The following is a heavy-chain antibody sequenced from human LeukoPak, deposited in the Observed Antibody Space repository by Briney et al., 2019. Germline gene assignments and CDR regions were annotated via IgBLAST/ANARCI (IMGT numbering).Heavy chain of an antibody. D-gene: IGHD1-26*01. CDR3: ARDGSYSGSYSDY. Sequence: GGSLRLSCVASGFTFSNYDMHWVRQAAGKGLEWVSAIDTAGNTYYPGSLKGRFTISRDNAKNTLYLQMNSLRAEDTAVYYCARDGSYSGSYSDYWGQGTLVTVSS. V-gene: IGHV3-13*01. CDR2: IDTAGNT. J-gene: IGHJ4*02. CDR1: GFTFSNYD.